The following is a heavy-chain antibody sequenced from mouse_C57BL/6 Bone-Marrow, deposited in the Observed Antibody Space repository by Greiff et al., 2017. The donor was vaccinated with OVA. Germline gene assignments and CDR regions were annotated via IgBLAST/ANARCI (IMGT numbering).Heavy chain of an antibody. CDR3: TTDYGSRGDYYAMDY. V-gene: IGHV14-4*01. Sequence: VQLQQSGAELVRPGASVKLSCTASGFNIKDDYMHWVKQRPEQGLEWIGWIDPENGDTEYASKFQGKATITADTSSNTAYLQLSSLTSEDTAVYYCTTDYGSRGDYYAMDYWGQGTSVTVSS. J-gene: IGHJ4*01. CDR2: IDPENGDT. D-gene: IGHD1-1*01. CDR1: GFNIKDDY.